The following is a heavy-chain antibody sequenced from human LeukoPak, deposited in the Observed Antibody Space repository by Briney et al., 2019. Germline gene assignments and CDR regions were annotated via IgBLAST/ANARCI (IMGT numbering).Heavy chain of an antibody. CDR2: INPNSGGT. D-gene: IGHD5-18*01. Sequence: GASVKVSCKASGYTFTGCYMHWVRQAPGQGLEWMGWINPNSGGTNYAQKFQGRVTMTRDTSISTAYMELSRLRSDDTAVYYCARAEGSYGLYYFDYWGQGTLVTVSS. CDR1: GYTFTGCY. V-gene: IGHV1-2*02. CDR3: ARAEGSYGLYYFDY. J-gene: IGHJ4*02.